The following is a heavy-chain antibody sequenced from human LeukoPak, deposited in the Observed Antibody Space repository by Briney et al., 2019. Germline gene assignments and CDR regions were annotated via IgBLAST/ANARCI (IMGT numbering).Heavy chain of an antibody. CDR2: INHSGST. V-gene: IGHV4-34*01. J-gene: IGHJ6*03. CDR3: ARGRLGGSYSRYYYYMDV. CDR1: GGSISSYY. Sequence: SETLSLTCTVSGGSISSYYWSWIRQPAGKGLEWIGEINHSGSTNYNPSLKSRVTISVDTSKNQFSLKLSSVTAADTAVYYCARGRLGGSYSRYYYYMDVWGKGTTVTVSS. D-gene: IGHD1-26*01.